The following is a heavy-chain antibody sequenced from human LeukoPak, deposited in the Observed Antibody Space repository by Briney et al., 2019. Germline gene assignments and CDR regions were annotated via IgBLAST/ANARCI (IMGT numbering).Heavy chain of an antibody. D-gene: IGHD5-24*01. CDR2: IIPIFDTA. J-gene: IGHJ3*02. Sequence: SVKVSCKASGGTFSSYAISWVRQAPGQGLEWMGGIIPIFDTANYAQKFQGRVTITADESTSTAYMELSSLRSEDTAVYYCARPEMATLSVPGDAFDIWGQVTMVTVSS. V-gene: IGHV1-69*13. CDR1: GGTFSSYA. CDR3: ARPEMATLSVPGDAFDI.